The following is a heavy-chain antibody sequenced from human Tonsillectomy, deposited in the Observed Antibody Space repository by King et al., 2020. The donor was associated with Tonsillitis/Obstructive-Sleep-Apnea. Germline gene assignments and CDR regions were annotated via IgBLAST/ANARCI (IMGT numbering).Heavy chain of an antibody. CDR3: ARQQYYYYYMDV. Sequence: QLQASGPGLVKPSETLSLTCTVSGGSISSSSYYWGWIRQPPGKGLEWIGSIYYSGSTYYNPSLKSRVTISVDTSKNQFSLKLSSVTAADTAVYYCARQQYYYYYMDVWGKGTTVTVSS. CDR1: GGSISSSSYY. J-gene: IGHJ6*03. CDR2: IYYSGST. V-gene: IGHV4-39*01.